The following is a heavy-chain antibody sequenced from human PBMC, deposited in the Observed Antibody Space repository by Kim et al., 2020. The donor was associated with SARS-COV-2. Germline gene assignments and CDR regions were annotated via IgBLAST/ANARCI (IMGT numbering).Heavy chain of an antibody. CDR3: ARDPGYSSGWYDFDY. Sequence: QKLQGRVTMTTDTSTSTAYMELGSLRYDDTAVYYCARDPGYSSGWYDFDYWGQGTLVTVSS. D-gene: IGHD6-19*01. J-gene: IGHJ4*02. V-gene: IGHV1-18*01.